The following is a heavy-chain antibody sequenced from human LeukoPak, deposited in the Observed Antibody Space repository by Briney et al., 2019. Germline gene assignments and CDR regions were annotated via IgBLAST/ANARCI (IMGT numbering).Heavy chain of an antibody. J-gene: IGHJ4*01. CDR2: IYTTGTT. CDR3: ARGDGYIPFDF. CDR1: GGFIRGDY. Sequence: SETLSLTCTVSVSGGFIRGDYRSWLRQPPGKPLEWIGYIYTTGTTKYNPSLKGRVSISVDTSNSQFSLKLTSVTAADTAVYYCARGDGYIPFDFWGHGILVSVSS. V-gene: IGHV4-4*08. D-gene: IGHD5-24*01.